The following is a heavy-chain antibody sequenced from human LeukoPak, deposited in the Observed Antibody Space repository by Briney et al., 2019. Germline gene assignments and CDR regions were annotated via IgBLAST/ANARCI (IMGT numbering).Heavy chain of an antibody. Sequence: GRSLRLSCAASGFIFDDFAMHWVRQAPGKGLEWVSSVNWNSGTIVYADSVKGRFTISRDNPKNLLFLQINSLRVEDTAVYYCARETPRRGETRDGYRWGQGTVVTVSS. D-gene: IGHD5-24*01. CDR1: GFIFDDFA. CDR2: VNWNSGTI. CDR3: ARETPRRGETRDGYR. J-gene: IGHJ4*02. V-gene: IGHV3-9*01.